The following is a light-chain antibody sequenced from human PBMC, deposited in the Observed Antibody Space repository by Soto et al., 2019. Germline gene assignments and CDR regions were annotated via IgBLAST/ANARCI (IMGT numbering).Light chain of an antibody. CDR1: QSVLHTSNNKNY. CDR3: QQYYTTPWT. Sequence: DIVMTQSPDSLAVSLGERATINCKSSQSVLHTSNNKNYLAWYQQKPGQPPKLLIYWASTRESGVPDRLSGSGSGTDFTLTISSLQAEDVAVYYCQQYYTTPWTFDQGTKVEIK. CDR2: WAS. J-gene: IGKJ1*01. V-gene: IGKV4-1*01.